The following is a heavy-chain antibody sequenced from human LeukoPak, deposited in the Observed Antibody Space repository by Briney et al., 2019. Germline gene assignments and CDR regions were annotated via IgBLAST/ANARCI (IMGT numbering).Heavy chain of an antibody. CDR3: AKGYGVVPAASGH. D-gene: IGHD2-2*01. CDR1: GFTFSSYG. V-gene: IGHV3-30*02. J-gene: IGHJ4*02. CDR2: IRYDGSNK. Sequence: PGGSLRLSCAASGFTFSSYGMHWVRQAPGKGLEWVAFIRYDGSNKYYADSVKGRFTISRDNSKNTLYLQMNSLRAEDTAVYYCAKGYGVVPAASGHWGQGTLVTDSS.